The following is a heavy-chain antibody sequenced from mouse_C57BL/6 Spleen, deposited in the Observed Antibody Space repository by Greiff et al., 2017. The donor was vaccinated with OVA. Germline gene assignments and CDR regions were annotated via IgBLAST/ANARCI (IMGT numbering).Heavy chain of an antibody. CDR2: IDPETGGT. J-gene: IGHJ3*01. CDR3: SLRWFAY. CDR1: GYTFTDYE. Sequence: QVQLKPSGAELVRPGASVTLSCKASGYTFTDYEMHWVKQTPVHGLEWIGAIDPETGGTAYNQKCKGKAILTADKSSSTAYMELRSLTSEDSAVYYCSLRWFAYWGQGTLVTVSA. V-gene: IGHV1-15*01. D-gene: IGHD1-1*01.